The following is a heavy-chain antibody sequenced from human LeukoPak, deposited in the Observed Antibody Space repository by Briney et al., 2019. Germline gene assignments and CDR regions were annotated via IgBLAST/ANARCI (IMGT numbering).Heavy chain of an antibody. Sequence: GGSLRLSCPASGFTFSSYAMSWVRQAPGKGLEWVSAISGSGGSTYYADSVKGRFTISRDNSKNTLYLQMNSLRAEDTAVYYCAKDEDCSSTSCYRFDYWGQGTLVTVSS. CDR1: GFTFSSYA. J-gene: IGHJ4*02. D-gene: IGHD2-2*01. V-gene: IGHV3-23*01. CDR3: AKDEDCSSTSCYRFDY. CDR2: ISGSGGST.